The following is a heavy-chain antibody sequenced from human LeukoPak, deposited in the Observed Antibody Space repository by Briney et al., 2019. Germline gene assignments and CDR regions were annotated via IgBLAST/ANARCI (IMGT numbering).Heavy chain of an antibody. Sequence: SETLSLTCAVYGESFSSYYWSCIRQPPGKWLELIGEINHSGNTNYNPSLKSRVTISVDTSKNQFSLRLSSVTAADTAVYYCARVDGDGYNIPDYWGQGTLVTVSS. CDR2: INHSGNT. J-gene: IGHJ4*02. CDR3: ARVDGDGYNIPDY. V-gene: IGHV4-34*01. D-gene: IGHD5-24*01. CDR1: GESFSSYY.